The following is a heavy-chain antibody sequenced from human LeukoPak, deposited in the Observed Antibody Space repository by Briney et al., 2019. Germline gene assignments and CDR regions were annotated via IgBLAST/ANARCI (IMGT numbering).Heavy chain of an antibody. Sequence: GRSLRLSCAASGFTFSSYGMHWVRQAPGKGLDWVAFISNDGSKKHYADSVKGRFTISRDSSEDTLYLQMNSLRVEDTAAYYCANDLAPAYYYDTTGYYGAWGQGTLVTVSS. V-gene: IGHV3-30*18. CDR3: ANDLAPAYYYDTTGYYGA. CDR2: ISNDGSKK. J-gene: IGHJ5*02. D-gene: IGHD3-22*01. CDR1: GFTFSSYG.